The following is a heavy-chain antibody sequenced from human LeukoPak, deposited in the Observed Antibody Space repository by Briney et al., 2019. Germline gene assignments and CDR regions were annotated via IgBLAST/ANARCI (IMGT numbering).Heavy chain of an antibody. Sequence: GSLRLSCAASGFTVSSNYMSWVRQPPGKGLEWIGSIYYSGSTYYNPSLKSRVTISVDTSKNQFSLKLSSVTAADTAVYYCATYDSSGYYPYWYFDLWGRGTLVTVSS. J-gene: IGHJ2*01. CDR3: ATYDSSGYYPYWYFDL. CDR2: IYYSGST. D-gene: IGHD3-22*01. CDR1: GFTVSSNY. V-gene: IGHV4-59*05.